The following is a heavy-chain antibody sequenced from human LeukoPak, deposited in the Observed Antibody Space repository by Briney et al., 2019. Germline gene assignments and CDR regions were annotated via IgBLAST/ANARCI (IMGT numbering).Heavy chain of an antibody. CDR3: ARDSYYYDSSGDFGY. V-gene: IGHV3-7*01. Sequence: GGSLRLSCAASGFTFSSYWMSWVRQAPGKGLEWVANIKQDGSEKYYVDSVKGRFTISRDNAKNSLYLQMNSLRAEDTAVYYCARDSYYYDSSGDFGYWGQGTLVTVSS. D-gene: IGHD3-22*01. CDR1: GFTFSSYW. J-gene: IGHJ4*02. CDR2: IKQDGSEK.